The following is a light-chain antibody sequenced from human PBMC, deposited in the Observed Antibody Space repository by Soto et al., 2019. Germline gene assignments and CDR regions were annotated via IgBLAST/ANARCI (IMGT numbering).Light chain of an antibody. CDR2: KAT. J-gene: IGKJ1*01. CDR1: QSVHTW. Sequence: SQLTQSRSTLSASVGDRVTNTCRASQSVHTWLAWFQQKPGKAPKLLISKATTLETGVPSRFSGSGSETEFTLTISDLQPDDLATYYCQQYNNYFTFGQATTVDI. CDR3: QQYNNYFT. V-gene: IGKV1-5*03.